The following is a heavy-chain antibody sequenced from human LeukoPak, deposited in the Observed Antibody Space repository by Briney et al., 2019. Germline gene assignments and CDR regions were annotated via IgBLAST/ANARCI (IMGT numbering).Heavy chain of an antibody. CDR3: AGIDSSYYYMDV. CDR2: ISAYNGNT. CDR1: GGTFSSYG. V-gene: IGHV1-18*01. Sequence: SSVKVSCKASGGTFSSYGISWVRQAPGQGPEWMGWISAYNGNTNYAQKLQGRVTMTTDTSTSTAYMDLRSLRSDDTAVYYCAGIDSSYYYMDVWGKGTTVTVSS. D-gene: IGHD6-13*01. J-gene: IGHJ6*03.